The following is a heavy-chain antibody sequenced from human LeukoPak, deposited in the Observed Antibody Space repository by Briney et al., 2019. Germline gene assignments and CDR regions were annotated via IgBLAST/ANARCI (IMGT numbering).Heavy chain of an antibody. J-gene: IGHJ4*02. CDR2: IKQDGSQK. CDR3: ARENWANDY. V-gene: IGHV3-7*01. CDR1: GFTFTTYW. Sequence: GGSLRLSCAASGFTFTTYWMTWVRQAPGKGLEWVANIKQDGSQKYYVDSVKGRFTISRDNAKNSLYLQMNSLKAEDTAVYYCARENWANDYWGEGTLVTVSS. D-gene: IGHD7-27*01.